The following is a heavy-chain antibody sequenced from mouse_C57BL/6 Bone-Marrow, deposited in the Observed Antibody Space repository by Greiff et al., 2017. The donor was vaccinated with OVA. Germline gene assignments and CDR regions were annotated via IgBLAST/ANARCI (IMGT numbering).Heavy chain of an antibody. V-gene: IGHV1-54*01. CDR3: ARSWLDYYGSSYVFDY. Sequence: VQLQQSGAELVRPGTSVKVSCKASGYAFTNYLIEWVKQWPGQGLEWIGVINHGSGGTTYNEKFKGKGTLTADKSSSTAYMQLSSLTSEDSAVYFCARSWLDYYGSSYVFDYWGQGTTLTVSS. D-gene: IGHD1-1*01. CDR2: INHGSGGT. CDR1: GYAFTNYL. J-gene: IGHJ2*01.